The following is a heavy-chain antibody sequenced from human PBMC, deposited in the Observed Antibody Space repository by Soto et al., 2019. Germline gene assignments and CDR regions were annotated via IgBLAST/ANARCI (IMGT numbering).Heavy chain of an antibody. CDR1: GGSISSYY. Sequence: PSETLSLTCTVSGGSISSYYWSWIRQPAGKGLEWIGRIYTSGSTNYNPSLKSRVTMSVDTSKNQFSLKLSSVTAADTAVYYCAREYYYGSGSYYAYYYGMDVWGQGTTVTVSS. CDR2: IYTSGST. J-gene: IGHJ6*02. D-gene: IGHD3-10*01. CDR3: AREYYYGSGSYYAYYYGMDV. V-gene: IGHV4-4*07.